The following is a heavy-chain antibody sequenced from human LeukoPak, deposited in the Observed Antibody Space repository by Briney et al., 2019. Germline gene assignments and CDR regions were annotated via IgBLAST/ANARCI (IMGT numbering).Heavy chain of an antibody. CDR2: TYYRSKWYN. CDR3: ARLNYGFDY. V-gene: IGHV6-1*01. CDR1: GDXXSXNSAA. Sequence: SQTLSLTCAISGDXXSXNSAAXXXIXQSPSRGLEWLGRTYYRSKWYNDYAVSVKSRITINPDTSKNQFSLQINSVTPEDTAVYYCARLNYGFDYWGQGTLGTVSS. J-gene: IGHJ4*02. D-gene: IGHD3-10*01.